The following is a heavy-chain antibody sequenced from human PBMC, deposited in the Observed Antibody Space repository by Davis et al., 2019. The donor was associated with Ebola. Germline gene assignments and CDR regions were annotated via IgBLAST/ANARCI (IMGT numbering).Heavy chain of an antibody. CDR2: IDTAGDT. D-gene: IGHD3-22*01. CDR1: GFTFSSYD. V-gene: IGHV3-13*01. Sequence: GGSLRLSCAASGFTFSSYDMHWVRQATGKGLEWVSAIDTAGDTFYPGSVKGRFTISRENAKNSLYLQMNSLRVGDTAVYYCARGNYYERDGAFDIWGQGTMVTVSS. CDR3: ARGNYYERDGAFDI. J-gene: IGHJ3*02.